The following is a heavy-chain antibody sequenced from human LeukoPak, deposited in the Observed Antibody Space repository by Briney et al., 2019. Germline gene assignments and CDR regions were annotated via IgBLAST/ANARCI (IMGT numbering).Heavy chain of an antibody. CDR3: AIELMDYYDSSGYYSRDY. CDR1: GYTFTSYG. CDR2: ISAYNGNT. V-gene: IGHV1-18*01. J-gene: IGHJ4*02. Sequence: ASVKVSCKASGYTFTSYGISWVRQAPGQGLEWMGWISAYNGNTNYAQKLQGRVTMTTDTSTSTAYMELRSLRSDDTAVYYCAIELMDYYDSSGYYSRDYWGQGTLVTVSS. D-gene: IGHD3-22*01.